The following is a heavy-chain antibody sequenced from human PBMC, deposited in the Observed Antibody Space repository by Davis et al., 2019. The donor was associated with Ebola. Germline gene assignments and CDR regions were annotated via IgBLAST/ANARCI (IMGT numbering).Heavy chain of an antibody. CDR3: AIRSGWYPGY. D-gene: IGHD6-19*01. Sequence: SETLSLTCAVYGGSFSGSYWSWIRQPPGKGLEWNGEINHSGSTNYSPSLNSRVTISVDTSKNQFSLKLSSVTAADTAVYYCAIRSGWYPGYWGQGTLVTVSS. J-gene: IGHJ4*02. CDR1: GGSFSGSY. CDR2: INHSGST. V-gene: IGHV4-34*01.